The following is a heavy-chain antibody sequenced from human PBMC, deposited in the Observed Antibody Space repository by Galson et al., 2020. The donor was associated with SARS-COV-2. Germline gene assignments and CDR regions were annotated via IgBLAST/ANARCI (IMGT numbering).Heavy chain of an antibody. CDR2: ISWNSGSI. CDR3: AKDMAPTDIYFDY. CDR1: GFTFDDYA. J-gene: IGHJ4*02. Sequence: GGSLRLSCAASGFTFDDYAMHWVRQAPGKGLEWVSGISWNSGSIGYADSVKGRFTISRDNAKNSLYLQMNSLRAEDTALYYCAKDMAPTDIYFDYWGQGTLVTVSS. V-gene: IGHV3-9*01. D-gene: IGHD2-21*02.